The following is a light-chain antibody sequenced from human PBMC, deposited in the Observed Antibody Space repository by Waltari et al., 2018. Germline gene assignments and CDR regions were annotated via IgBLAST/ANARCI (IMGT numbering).Light chain of an antibody. CDR1: YSNIGSNY. Sequence: QSVLTQPPSASGTPGQRVTIPCSGSYSNIGSNYVYWYQQPPGTAPKLTIFNNHHRPPGVPDRCSGSKSGTSASLAISGLRSEDEADYYCAAWDDNLRGVFGGGTRLAVL. CDR2: NNH. J-gene: IGLJ2*01. CDR3: AAWDDNLRGV. V-gene: IGLV1-47*01.